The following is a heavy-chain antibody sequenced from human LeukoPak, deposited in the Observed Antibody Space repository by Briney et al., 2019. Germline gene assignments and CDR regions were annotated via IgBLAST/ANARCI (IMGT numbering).Heavy chain of an antibody. Sequence: GGSLRLSCAASGFTFSSYAMSWVRQAPGKGLEWVSTINDGGGTTYYVDSVKGRFTISRDNSKNTLYLQMNSLRAEDTAVYYCARGWELLGAFDIWGQGTMVTVSS. CDR1: GFTFSSYA. CDR3: ARGWELLGAFDI. CDR2: INDGGGTT. J-gene: IGHJ3*02. V-gene: IGHV3-23*01. D-gene: IGHD1-26*01.